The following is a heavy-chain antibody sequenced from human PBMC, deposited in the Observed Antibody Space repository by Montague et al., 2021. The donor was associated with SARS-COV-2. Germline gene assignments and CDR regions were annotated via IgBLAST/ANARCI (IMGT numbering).Heavy chain of an antibody. D-gene: IGHD6-19*01. CDR2: IYSSGST. V-gene: IGHV4-59*01. CDR3: ARHTRGWQPFDF. Sequence: SETLSLTCTASGGSIRSYYWSWIRQPPGKGLEWIGEIYSSGSTNXNPSLKSRVTISMDTSKSQFSLKLTSVTAADTAVYYCARHTRGWQPFDFWGQGTLVTASS. CDR1: GGSIRSYY. J-gene: IGHJ4*02.